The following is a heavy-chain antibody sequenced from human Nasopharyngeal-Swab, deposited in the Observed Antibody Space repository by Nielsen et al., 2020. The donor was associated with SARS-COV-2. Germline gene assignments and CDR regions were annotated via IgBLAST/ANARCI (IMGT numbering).Heavy chain of an antibody. D-gene: IGHD2-2*01. J-gene: IGHJ6*02. Sequence: SETLSLTCTVSGGSISSGSYYWSWIRQPAGKGLEWIGRIYTSGSTNYNPSLKSRVTISVDTSKNQFSLKLSSVTAADTAAYYCARGRVVPAASRYGMDVWGQGTTVTVSS. CDR3: ARGRVVPAASRYGMDV. V-gene: IGHV4-61*02. CDR2: IYTSGST. CDR1: GGSISSGSYY.